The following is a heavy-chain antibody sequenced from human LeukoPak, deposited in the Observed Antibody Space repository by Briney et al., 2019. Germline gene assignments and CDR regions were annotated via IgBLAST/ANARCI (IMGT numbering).Heavy chain of an antibody. D-gene: IGHD5-18*01. J-gene: IGHJ6*02. V-gene: IGHV4-34*01. CDR2: INHSGST. Sequence: SETLSLTCAVYGGSFSGYYWSWIRQPPGKGLEWIGEINHSGSTNYNPSLKSRVTISADTSKNQFSLKLSSVTAADTAVYYCARMSRGYSYGVMDVWGQGTTVTVSS. CDR3: ARMSRGYSYGVMDV. CDR1: GGSFSGYY.